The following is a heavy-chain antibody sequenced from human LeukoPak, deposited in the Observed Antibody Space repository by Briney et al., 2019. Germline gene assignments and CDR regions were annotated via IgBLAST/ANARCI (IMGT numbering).Heavy chain of an antibody. Sequence: PGGSLGLSCAASGFTFSGYGMHWVRQAPGKGLEWVAFIRNDGSNKYYAGSMKGRFTISRDNSKNTLYLQINSLRTEDTAIYYCAKDDILTGYSLDYWGQGTLVTVSS. CDR3: AKDDILTGYSLDY. V-gene: IGHV3-30*02. D-gene: IGHD3-9*01. CDR1: GFTFSGYG. J-gene: IGHJ4*02. CDR2: IRNDGSNK.